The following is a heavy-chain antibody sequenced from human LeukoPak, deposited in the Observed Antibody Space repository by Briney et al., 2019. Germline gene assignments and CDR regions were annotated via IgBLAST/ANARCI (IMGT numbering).Heavy chain of an antibody. CDR2: IYYSGST. Sequence: GSLRLSCAASGFTFSSYAMSWIRQPPGKGLEWIGYIYYSGSTNYNPSLKSRVTISVDTSKNQFSLKLSSVTAADTAVYYCASLIAVAGTGYYYGMDVWGQGTTVTLSS. CDR3: ASLIAVAGTGYYYGMDV. V-gene: IGHV4-59*08. D-gene: IGHD6-19*01. J-gene: IGHJ6*02. CDR1: GFTFSSYA.